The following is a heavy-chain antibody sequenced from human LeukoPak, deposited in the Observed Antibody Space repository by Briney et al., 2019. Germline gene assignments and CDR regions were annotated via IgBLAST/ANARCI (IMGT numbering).Heavy chain of an antibody. CDR1: GFTFSSYE. CDR3: ARDQLSGERILFDY. V-gene: IGHV3-48*03. Sequence: QPGGSLRLSCAASGFTFSSYEMNWVRQAPGKGLEWVSYISGSGSTIYYADSVKGRFTISRDNDRNSLYLQMSSLRAEDTAVYYCARDQLSGERILFDYWGQGNLVTVSS. J-gene: IGHJ4*02. D-gene: IGHD3-10*01. CDR2: ISGSGSTI.